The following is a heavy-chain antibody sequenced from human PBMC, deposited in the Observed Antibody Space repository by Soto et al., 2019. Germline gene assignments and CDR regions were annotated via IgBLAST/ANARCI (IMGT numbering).Heavy chain of an antibody. CDR2: IYYSGNT. D-gene: IGHD7-27*01. V-gene: IGHV4-59*01. J-gene: IGHJ5*02. CDR3: ARTMLAYQLGIDP. Sequence: PSETLSLTCTVSGGSITSYYWNWIRQPPGKGLEWIGYIYYSGNTNYNPSLKSRVTISVDTSKNQFSLKLRSVTTADTAVYYCARTMLAYQLGIDPWGQGTLVTVSS. CDR1: GGSITSYY.